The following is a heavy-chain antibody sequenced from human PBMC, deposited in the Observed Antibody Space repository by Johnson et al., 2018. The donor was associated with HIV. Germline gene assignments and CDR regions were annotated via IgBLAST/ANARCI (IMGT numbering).Heavy chain of an antibody. CDR1: GFTFSSYW. Sequence: VQLVESGGGLVKPGGSLRLSCVASGFTFSSYWMSWVRQAPGKGLEWVANIKQDGSEKYYVDSVKGRFTISRDNAKNSLYLQMNSLRAEDTAVYYCAREQVLESDAFDIWGQGTMVTVSS. CDR3: AREQVLESDAFDI. V-gene: IGHV3-7*01. D-gene: IGHD3-3*01. CDR2: IKQDGSEK. J-gene: IGHJ3*02.